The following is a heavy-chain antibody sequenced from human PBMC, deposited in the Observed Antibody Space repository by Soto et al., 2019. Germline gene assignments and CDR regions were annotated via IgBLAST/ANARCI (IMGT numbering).Heavy chain of an antibody. CDR1: GGTLSSFINYP. CDR3: ARRYTSGFLRYVDN. V-gene: IGHV1-69*06. CDR2: IVPNVGTV. J-gene: IGHJ4*02. Sequence: QMQLVQSGAEVKKPGSSVKVSCKASGGTLSSFINYPLNWVRQAPGQGLEWMGGIVPNVGTVNYAQKFQCRFTITADKSTGTAYIELSSLRSEDTALYYCARRYTSGFLRYVDNWGQGTLVTVSS. D-gene: IGHD3-3*01.